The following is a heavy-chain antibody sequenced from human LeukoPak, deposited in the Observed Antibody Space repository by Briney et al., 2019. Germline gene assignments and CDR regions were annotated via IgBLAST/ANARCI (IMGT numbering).Heavy chain of an antibody. V-gene: IGHV3-23*01. CDR1: GFTFNNYA. J-gene: IGHJ6*04. Sequence: GGSLRLSCVSSGFTFNNYAMNWVRQAPGKGLEWVSSISGSGSITYYADSVKGRFTISRDTSKNTLWLQMNSLRPDDSAVYYCASDPRDGGQNVWGKGTTVTVSS. D-gene: IGHD5-24*01. CDR2: ISGSGSIT. CDR3: ASDPRDGGQNV.